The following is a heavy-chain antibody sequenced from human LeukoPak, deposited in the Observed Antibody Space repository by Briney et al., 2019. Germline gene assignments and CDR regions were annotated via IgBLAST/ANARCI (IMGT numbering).Heavy chain of an antibody. CDR1: GGTFSSYT. Sequence: SVKVSCKASGGTFSSYTISWVRQAPGQGLEWMGRIIPILGIANYAQKFQGRVTITADKSTSTAYMELSSLRSEDTAVYYCATDGYETYYYGSGSYSTWFDPWGQGTLVTVSS. J-gene: IGHJ5*02. D-gene: IGHD3-10*01. CDR2: IIPILGIA. CDR3: ATDGYETYYYGSGSYSTWFDP. V-gene: IGHV1-69*04.